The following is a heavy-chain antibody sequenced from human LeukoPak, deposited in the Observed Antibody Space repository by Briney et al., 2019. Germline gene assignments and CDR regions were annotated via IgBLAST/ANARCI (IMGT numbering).Heavy chain of an antibody. D-gene: IGHD6-19*01. J-gene: IGHJ4*02. CDR1: GGPFSGYY. Sequence: SETLSLTCAVYGGPFSGYYWSWIRQPPGKGLEWIGEINHSGSTNYNPSLKSRVTISVDTSKNQFSLKLSSVTAADTAVYYCARGPWRSSGWRSFDYWGQGTLVTVSS. V-gene: IGHV4-34*01. CDR2: INHSGST. CDR3: ARGPWRSSGWRSFDY.